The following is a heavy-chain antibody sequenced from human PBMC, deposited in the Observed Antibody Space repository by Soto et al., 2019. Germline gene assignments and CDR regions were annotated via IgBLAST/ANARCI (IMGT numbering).Heavy chain of an antibody. V-gene: IGHV4-39*01. D-gene: IGHD3-3*01. CDR2: IYYSGST. CDR1: GDSISSTSYY. Sequence: QLQLQESGPGLVKPSETLSLTCTVSGDSISSTSYYWGWIRQPPGKGLEWIATIYYSGSTYYNPSLKSRVTISVDTSKNQFSLKVRSVTAADTAVYYCARHDNDFCSEDLDYWGQGALVAVSS. J-gene: IGHJ4*02. CDR3: ARHDNDFCSEDLDY.